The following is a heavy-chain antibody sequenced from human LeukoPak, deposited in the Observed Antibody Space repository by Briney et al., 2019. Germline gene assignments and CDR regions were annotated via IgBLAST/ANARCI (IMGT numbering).Heavy chain of an antibody. D-gene: IGHD1-1*01. CDR2: IYYSGST. J-gene: IGHJ4*02. CDR3: ARAPSTTGFDY. V-gene: IGHV4-31*03. CDR1: GGSISSGGYY. Sequence: SETLSLTCTVSGGSISSGGYYWSWIRQHPGKGLEWIGYIYYSGSTYYNPSLKSRVTISVDTSKNQFPLKLSSVTAADTAVYYCARAPSTTGFDYWGQGTLVTVSS.